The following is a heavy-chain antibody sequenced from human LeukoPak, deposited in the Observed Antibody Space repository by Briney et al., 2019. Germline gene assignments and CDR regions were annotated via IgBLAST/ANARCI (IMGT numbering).Heavy chain of an antibody. CDR2: IFHSGST. J-gene: IGHJ4*02. Sequence: SETLSLTCAVYGGSFSGYYWSWIRQPPGKGLEWIGSIFHSGSTYFNPSLKSRVTISIDTSKNQFSLKLSSVTAADTAVYYCAREGGSSSSEVYWGQGTLVTVSS. CDR1: GGSFSGYY. D-gene: IGHD6-6*01. V-gene: IGHV4-34*12. CDR3: AREGGSSSSEVY.